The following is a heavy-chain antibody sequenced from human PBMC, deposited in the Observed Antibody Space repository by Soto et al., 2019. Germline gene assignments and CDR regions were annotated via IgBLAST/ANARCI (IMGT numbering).Heavy chain of an antibody. CDR3: AGAFR. CDR1: GLTFGSYV. V-gene: IGHV3-23*01. D-gene: IGHD3-3*02. J-gene: IGHJ4*02. Sequence: EVQLLESGGGLVQPGGSLRLSCVVSGLTFGSYVMSWVRQAPGKGLEWVSDISGSAGDTYYADSVKGRFTTSTDNSKNTVFLQMNGLRAEDSAVYYCAGAFRWGQGTLVTVSS. CDR2: ISGSAGDT.